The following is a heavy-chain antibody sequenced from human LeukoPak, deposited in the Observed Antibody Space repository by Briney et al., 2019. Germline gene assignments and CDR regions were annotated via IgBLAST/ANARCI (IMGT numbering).Heavy chain of an antibody. Sequence: PSETLSLTCAVYVDSFSGYYWSWIRQPPGGGLEWVGGITHSGSSNYNPSLNSRVTISVDTSKNQFSLKLSSVTAADTAVYYCARVDEGGAWGQGTLVTVSS. D-gene: IGHD3-16*01. V-gene: IGHV4-34*01. CDR3: ARVDEGGA. CDR1: VDSFSGYY. CDR2: ITHSGSS. J-gene: IGHJ5*02.